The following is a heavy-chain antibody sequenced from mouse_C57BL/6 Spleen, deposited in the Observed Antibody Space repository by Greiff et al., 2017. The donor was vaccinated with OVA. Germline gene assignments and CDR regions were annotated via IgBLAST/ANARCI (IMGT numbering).Heavy chain of an antibody. Sequence: EVQGVESGGGLVKPGGSLKLSCAASGFSFSDYGMHWVRQAPEKGLEWVAYISSGSSTIYYADTVKGRFTISRDNAKNTLFLQMTSLRSEDTAMYYCATHLDYYAMDYWGQGTSVTVSS. CDR1: GFSFSDYG. CDR2: ISSGSSTI. J-gene: IGHJ4*01. V-gene: IGHV5-17*01. CDR3: ATHLDYYAMDY. D-gene: IGHD2-10*02.